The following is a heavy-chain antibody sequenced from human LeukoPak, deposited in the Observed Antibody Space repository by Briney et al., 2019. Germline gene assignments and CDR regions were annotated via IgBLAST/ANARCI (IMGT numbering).Heavy chain of an antibody. CDR3: ARAPHYDFWSGPGDY. V-gene: IGHV4-4*02. D-gene: IGHD3-3*01. CDR1: GGSISSSNW. Sequence: PSETLSLTCAVSGGSISSSNWWSWVRQPPGKGLEWIGEIYHSGSTNYNPSLKSRVTISVDKSKNQFSLKLSSVTAADTAVYYCARAPHYDFWSGPGDYWGQGTLVTVSS. CDR2: IYHSGST. J-gene: IGHJ4*02.